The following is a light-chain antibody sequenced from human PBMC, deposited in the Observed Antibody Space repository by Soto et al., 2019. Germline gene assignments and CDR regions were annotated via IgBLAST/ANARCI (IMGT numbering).Light chain of an antibody. CDR3: CSFAGSYTRV. CDR1: TRDVGGYNY. Sequence: QSALTQPRSVSGSPGQSVTISCTGTTRDVGGYNYVSWYQQHPGKAPKLMIYDVSKRTSGVPDRLSGSKSGNTASLTISGLQAEDEADYYCCSFAGSYTRVFGGGTKLTVL. V-gene: IGLV2-11*01. J-gene: IGLJ3*02. CDR2: DVS.